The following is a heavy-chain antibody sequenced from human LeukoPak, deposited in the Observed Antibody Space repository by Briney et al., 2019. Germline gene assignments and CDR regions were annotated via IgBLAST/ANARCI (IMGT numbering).Heavy chain of an antibody. Sequence: GGSLRLACAASGFTFSSYGMHWVRQAPGKGLEWVAVIWYDGSNKYYADSVKGRFTISRDNSKNTLCLQMNSLRAEDTAVYYCARGQLEWFVDGKALDYWGQGTLVTVSS. V-gene: IGHV3-33*01. CDR1: GFTFSSYG. CDR3: ARGQLEWFVDGKALDY. CDR2: IWYDGSNK. J-gene: IGHJ4*02. D-gene: IGHD3-3*01.